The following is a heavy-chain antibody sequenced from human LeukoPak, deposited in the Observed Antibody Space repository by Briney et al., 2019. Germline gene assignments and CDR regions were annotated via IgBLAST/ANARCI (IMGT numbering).Heavy chain of an antibody. Sequence: GASVKVSCKVSGYTLTELSMHWVRQAPGKGLEWMGGSDPEDGETIYAQKFQGRVTITEDTSTDTAYMELSSLRSEDTAVYYCATTAMVPGVHPPRQVFDYWGQGTLVTVSS. D-gene: IGHD5-18*01. CDR3: ATTAMVPGVHPPRQVFDY. CDR1: GYTLTELS. J-gene: IGHJ4*02. CDR2: SDPEDGET. V-gene: IGHV1-24*01.